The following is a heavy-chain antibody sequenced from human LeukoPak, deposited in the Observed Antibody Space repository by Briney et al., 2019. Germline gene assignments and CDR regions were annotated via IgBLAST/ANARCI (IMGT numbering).Heavy chain of an antibody. CDR1: GYSISSGYY. V-gene: IGHV4-38-2*01. CDR2: IYHSGST. D-gene: IGHD1-1*01. J-gene: IGHJ6*03. CDR3: AKYDSYYYYYYMDV. Sequence: KPLETLSLNCAVSGYSISSGYYWGWIRQPPRKGQGWIGSIYHSGSTYYNPSLKSRVTISVDTSKNQFSLKLSSVTAADTAVYYCAKYDSYYYYYYMDVWGEGTTVTVSS.